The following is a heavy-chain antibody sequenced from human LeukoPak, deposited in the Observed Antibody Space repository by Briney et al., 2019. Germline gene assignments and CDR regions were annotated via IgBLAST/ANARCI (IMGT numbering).Heavy chain of an antibody. Sequence: ASVKVSCKASGGTFSSYAISWARQAPGQGLEWMGRIIPILGIANYAQKFQGRVTITADKSTSTAYMELSSLRSEDTAVYYCASGGDDYSNDYFDYWGQGTLVTVSS. J-gene: IGHJ4*02. CDR2: IIPILGIA. D-gene: IGHD4-4*01. V-gene: IGHV1-69*04. CDR1: GGTFSSYA. CDR3: ASGGDDYSNDYFDY.